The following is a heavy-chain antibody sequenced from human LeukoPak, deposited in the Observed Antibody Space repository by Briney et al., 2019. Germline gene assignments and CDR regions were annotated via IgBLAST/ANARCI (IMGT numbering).Heavy chain of an antibody. J-gene: IGHJ3*02. Sequence: GGSLRLSCAASGFTFSSYSMNWVRQAPGKGLEWVSYISSSSSSTIDYADSVKGRFSISRDNAKNSLYLQMKSLRDEDTAVYYCAREDGGKADIWGQGTMVTVSS. D-gene: IGHD4-23*01. V-gene: IGHV3-48*02. CDR1: GFTFSSYS. CDR2: ISSSSSSTI. CDR3: AREDGGKADI.